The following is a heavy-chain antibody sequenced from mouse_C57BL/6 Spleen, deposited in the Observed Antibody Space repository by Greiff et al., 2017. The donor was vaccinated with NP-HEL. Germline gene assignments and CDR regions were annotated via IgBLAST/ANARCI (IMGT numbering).Heavy chain of an antibody. Sequence: EVKLMESGGGLVQPGGSLKLSCAASGFTFSDYYMYWVRQTPEKRLEWVAYISNGGGSTYYPDTVKGRFTISRDNAKNTLYLQMSRLKSEDTAMYYCARQGDYDEYFDVWGTGTTVTVSS. D-gene: IGHD2-4*01. CDR2: ISNGGGST. V-gene: IGHV5-12*01. CDR1: GFTFSDYY. CDR3: ARQGDYDEYFDV. J-gene: IGHJ1*03.